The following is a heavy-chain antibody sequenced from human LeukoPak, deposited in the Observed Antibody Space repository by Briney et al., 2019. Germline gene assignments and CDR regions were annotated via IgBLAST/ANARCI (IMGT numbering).Heavy chain of an antibody. CDR3: ARGQGVAARLQH. CDR1: GYTFTGYY. J-gene: IGHJ1*01. Sequence: VSVKVSCKASGYTFTGYYMHWVRQAPGQGLEWMGWINPNSGGTNYAQKFQGWVTMTRDTSISTAYMELSRLRSDDTAVYYCARGQGVAARLQHWGQGTLVTVSS. V-gene: IGHV1-2*04. D-gene: IGHD6-19*01. CDR2: INPNSGGT.